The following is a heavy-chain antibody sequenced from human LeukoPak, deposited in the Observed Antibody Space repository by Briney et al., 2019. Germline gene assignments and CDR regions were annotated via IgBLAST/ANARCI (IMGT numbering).Heavy chain of an antibody. CDR3: ARQGSSGWPTNYFDY. CDR2: IYYSGST. V-gene: IGHV4-39*01. Sequence: KPAETLSLTCTVSGGSISSSSYYWGWIRQPPGKGLEWIGGIYYSGSTYYIPSLKSRVTISVDTSKNQFSLKLCSVTASDTAVYYCARQGSSGWPTNYFDYWGQGTLVTVSS. CDR1: GGSISSSSYY. J-gene: IGHJ4*02. D-gene: IGHD6-19*01.